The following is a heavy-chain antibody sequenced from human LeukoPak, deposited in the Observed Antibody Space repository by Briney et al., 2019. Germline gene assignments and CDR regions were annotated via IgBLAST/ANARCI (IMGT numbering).Heavy chain of an antibody. CDR2: INPNSGGK. J-gene: IGHJ4*02. CDR3: ARANALYCSSTSCLFDY. V-gene: IGHV1-2*02. CDR1: GYTFTGYY. Sequence: GASVKVSCKASGYTFTGYYMHGVRQAPGQGLEWMAWINPNSGGKYYAQNFHDRITTTRDTSISTAYMELSRLRSDDTAIYYCARANALYCSSTSCLFDYWGQGTLVTVSS. D-gene: IGHD2-2*01.